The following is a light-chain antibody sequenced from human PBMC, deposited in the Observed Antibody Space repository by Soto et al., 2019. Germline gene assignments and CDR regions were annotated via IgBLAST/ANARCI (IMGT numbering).Light chain of an antibody. CDR3: QQYNNWPPTWT. CDR2: GAS. Sequence: EIVMTQSPATLSVSPRERATLSCRASQSVSSNLAWYQQKPGQAPRLLIYGASTRATGIPARFSGSGSGTEFTLTISSLQSEDFAVYYCQQYNNWPPTWTFGPGTKVEIK. J-gene: IGKJ1*01. CDR1: QSVSSN. V-gene: IGKV3-15*01.